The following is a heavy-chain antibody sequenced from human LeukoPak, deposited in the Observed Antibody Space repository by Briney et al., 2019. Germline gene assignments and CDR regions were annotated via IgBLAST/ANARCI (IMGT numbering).Heavy chain of an antibody. CDR1: GYTFTSYG. V-gene: IGHV1-18*01. J-gene: IGHJ3*02. Sequence: ASVKVSCKASGYTFTSYGISWVRQAPEQGLEWMGWISAYNGNTNYAQKLQGRVTMTTDTSTSTAYMELRSLRSDDTAVYYCARARGYCSSTSCYPFDIWGQGTLVTVSS. CDR2: ISAYNGNT. CDR3: ARARGYCSSTSCYPFDI. D-gene: IGHD2-2*01.